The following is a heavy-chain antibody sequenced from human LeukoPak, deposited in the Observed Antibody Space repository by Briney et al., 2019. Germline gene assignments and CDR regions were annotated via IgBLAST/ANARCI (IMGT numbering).Heavy chain of an antibody. CDR3: ARDASGNPDY. CDR2: ISSSSSYI. V-gene: IGHV3-21*01. D-gene: IGHD1-14*01. Sequence: GGSLRLSXAASGFTFSSYSMNWVRQAPGKGLEWVSSISSSSSYIYYADSVKGRFTISRDNAKNSLYLQMNSLRAEDTAVYYCARDASGNPDYWGQGTLVTVSS. J-gene: IGHJ4*02. CDR1: GFTFSSYS.